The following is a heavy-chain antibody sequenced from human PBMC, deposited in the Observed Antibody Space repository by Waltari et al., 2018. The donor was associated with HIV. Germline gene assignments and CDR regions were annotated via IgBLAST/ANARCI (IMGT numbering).Heavy chain of an antibody. CDR3: AGGPSLIVLDVTTTAYFDL. Sequence: QVQLKQWGAGLVEPSETLSLTCAVYGGYFSANYWTWIRQSPGKGLEWIGEINHSGNPNLNPSLRDRVSISIDTSRKQISLKLSFVTAADTAVYFCAGGPSLIVLDVTTTAYFDLWGHGNMVAVSS. J-gene: IGHJ2*01. CDR1: GGYFSANY. CDR2: INHSGNP. D-gene: IGHD3-22*01. V-gene: IGHV4-34*02.